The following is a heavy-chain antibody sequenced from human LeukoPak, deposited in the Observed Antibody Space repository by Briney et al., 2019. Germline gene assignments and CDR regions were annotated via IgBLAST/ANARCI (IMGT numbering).Heavy chain of an antibody. D-gene: IGHD2-15*01. Sequence: GGSLRLSCAASGFTVSSNYMSWVRQAPGKGLEWVSVIYSGGSTYYADSVKGRFTTSRDNSKNTLYLQMNSLRAEDTAVYYCARAWGLGYCRGGSCYTDPYYFDYWGQGTLVTVSS. CDR1: GFTVSSNY. V-gene: IGHV3-53*01. J-gene: IGHJ4*02. CDR2: IYSGGST. CDR3: ARAWGLGYCRGGSCYTDPYYFDY.